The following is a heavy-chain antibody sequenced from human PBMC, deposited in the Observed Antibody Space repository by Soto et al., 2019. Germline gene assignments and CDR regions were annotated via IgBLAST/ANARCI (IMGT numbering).Heavy chain of an antibody. J-gene: IGHJ4*02. V-gene: IGHV6-1*01. D-gene: IGHD6-19*01. Sequence: LSQTLSLTCVISGDSVSSNSAAWNWIRQSPSRGLEWLGRTYYRSKWYNDYAVSVKSRITINPDTSKNQFSLQLNSVTPEDTAVYYCARENQIAVAGTGFDYWGQGTLVTVSS. CDR2: TYYRSKWYN. CDR1: GDSVSSNSAA. CDR3: ARENQIAVAGTGFDY.